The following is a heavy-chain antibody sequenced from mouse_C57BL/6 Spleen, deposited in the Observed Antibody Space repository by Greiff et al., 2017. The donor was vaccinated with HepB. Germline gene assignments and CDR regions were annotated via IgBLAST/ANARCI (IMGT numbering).Heavy chain of an antibody. V-gene: IGHV2-2*01. J-gene: IGHJ3*01. CDR2: IWSGGST. CDR3: ARKKDYDGFAY. CDR1: GFSLTSYG. D-gene: IGHD2-4*01. Sequence: QVQLQQSGPGLVQPSQSLSITCTVSGFSLTSYGVHWVRQSPGKGLEWLGVIWSGGSTDYNAAFISRPSISKDNSKSQVFFKMNSLQADDTAIYYCARKKDYDGFAYWGQGTLVTVSA.